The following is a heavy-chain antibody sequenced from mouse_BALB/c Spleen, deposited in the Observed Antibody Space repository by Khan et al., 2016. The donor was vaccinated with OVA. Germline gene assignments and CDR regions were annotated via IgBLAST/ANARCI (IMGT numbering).Heavy chain of an antibody. CDR1: GFSLTNYG. J-gene: IGHJ4*01. CDR2: IWSAGST. V-gene: IGHV2-6-1*01. D-gene: IGHD2-10*01. CDR3: ARQPYYHYYIMDY. Sequence: VQLQESGPGLVAPSQSLSITCTISGFSLTNYGVHWVRQPPGKGLEWLVVIWSAGSTTYNSTLKSRLSISKDNSKSQVFLKMNSLQTDDTAMYYCARQPYYHYYIMDYWGQGTSVTVSS.